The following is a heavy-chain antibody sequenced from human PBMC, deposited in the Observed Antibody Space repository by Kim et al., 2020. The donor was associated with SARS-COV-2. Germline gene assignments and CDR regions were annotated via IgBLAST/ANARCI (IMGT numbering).Heavy chain of an antibody. CDR2: IWYDGSNK. V-gene: IGHV3-33*01. CDR3: ARQFSSGWYNWYFDL. Sequence: GGSLRLSCAASGFTFSSYGMHWVRQAPGKGLEWVAVIWYDGSNKYYADSVKGRFTISRDNSKNTLYLQMNSLRAEDTAVYYCARQFSSGWYNWYFDLWGRGTLVTVSS. CDR1: GFTFSSYG. D-gene: IGHD6-19*01. J-gene: IGHJ2*01.